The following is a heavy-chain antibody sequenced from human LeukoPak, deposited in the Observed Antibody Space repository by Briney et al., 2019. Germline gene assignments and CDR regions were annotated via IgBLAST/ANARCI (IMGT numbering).Heavy chain of an antibody. V-gene: IGHV4-39*01. CDR3: ARQWELDSNWFDP. Sequence: SETLSLTCTVSGGSISSSSYYWGWIRQPPGKGLEWIGSIYYSGSTYYNPSLKSRVTISVDTPKNQFSLKLSSVTAADTAVYYCARQWELDSNWFDPWGQGILVTVSS. CDR2: IYYSGST. D-gene: IGHD1-26*01. CDR1: GGSISSSSYY. J-gene: IGHJ5*02.